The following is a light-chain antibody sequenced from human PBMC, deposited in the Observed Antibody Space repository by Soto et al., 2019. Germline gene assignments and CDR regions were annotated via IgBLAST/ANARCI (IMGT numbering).Light chain of an antibody. CDR2: TSA. CDR1: QRITTY. Sequence: IHMTQSPSSLYASVGDRITVTCRASQRITTYVNWYQLKPGEAPKLLISTSATLQRGVQSRFSGSGSRTYFTITMTRLQPADFATYFCQQTYSTPYTFGQGTKLELK. CDR3: QQTYSTPYT. V-gene: IGKV1-39*01. J-gene: IGKJ2*01.